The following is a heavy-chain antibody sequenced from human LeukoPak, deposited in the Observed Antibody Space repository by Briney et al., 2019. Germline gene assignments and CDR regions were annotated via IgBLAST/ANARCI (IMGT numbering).Heavy chain of an antibody. Sequence: SETLSLTCTVSGGSISSSSYYWGWIRQPPGKGLEWNGSIYYSGSTYYNPSLKSRVTISVDTSKTQFSLKLSSVTAADTALYSXXXHHYYGSGSPDYWGQGTLVTVSS. V-gene: IGHV4-39*01. D-gene: IGHD3-10*01. CDR1: GGSISSSSYY. CDR2: IYYSGST. CDR3: XXHHYYGSGSPDY. J-gene: IGHJ4*02.